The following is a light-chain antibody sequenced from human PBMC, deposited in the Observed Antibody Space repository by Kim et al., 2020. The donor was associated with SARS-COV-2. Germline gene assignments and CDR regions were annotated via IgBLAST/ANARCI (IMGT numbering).Light chain of an antibody. CDR2: GAS. CDR3: QQYDNWPPLT. CDR1: QSVDGN. J-gene: IGKJ4*01. Sequence: EIVMMQSPATLSVSPGERATLSCRASQSVDGNLAWYQQKPGQSPRLLIYGASTRATGIPARFSGSGSGTDFTLTISSLQSEDFAVYYCQQYDNWPPLTFGGGTKVDIK. V-gene: IGKV3-15*01.